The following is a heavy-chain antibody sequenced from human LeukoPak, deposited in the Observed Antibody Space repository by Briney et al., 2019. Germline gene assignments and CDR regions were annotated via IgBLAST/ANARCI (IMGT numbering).Heavy chain of an antibody. Sequence: GGSLRLSCVASGFTFSYYSMSWVRQAPGKGLEWVANIKQDGSEKYYVDSVKGRFTISRDNAKNSLYLQMNSLRAEDTAVYYCARDLHNWPYWGQGTLVTVSS. V-gene: IGHV3-7*03. CDR3: ARDLHNWPY. CDR2: IKQDGSEK. D-gene: IGHD5-24*01. J-gene: IGHJ4*02. CDR1: GFTFSYYS.